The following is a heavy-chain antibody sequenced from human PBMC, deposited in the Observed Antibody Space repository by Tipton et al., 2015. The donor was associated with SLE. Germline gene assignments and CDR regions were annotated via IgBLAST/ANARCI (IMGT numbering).Heavy chain of an antibody. CDR1: GGSISSHY. CDR2: IYYSGST. J-gene: IGHJ3*02. Sequence: TLSLTCIVSGGSISSHYWSWIRQPSGKGLEWIGYIYYSGSTNYNPSLKSRVTISVDTSKNQFSLKLSSVTAADTAVYYCARGVYYIWGSYRSDAFDIWGQGTMVTVSS. D-gene: IGHD3-16*02. V-gene: IGHV4-59*11. CDR3: ARGVYYIWGSYRSDAFDI.